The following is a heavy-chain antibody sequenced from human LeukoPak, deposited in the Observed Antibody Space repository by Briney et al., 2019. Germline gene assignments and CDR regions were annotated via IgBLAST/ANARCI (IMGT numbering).Heavy chain of an antibody. CDR2: MNPNSGNT. Sequence: ASVKVSCKASGYTFTSYDINWVRQATGQGLEWMGWMNPNSGNTGYAQKFQGRVTMTRNTSISTAYMELSSLRSEDTAVYYCARAVTTSYYYYYGVDVWGQGTTVTVSS. CDR3: ARAVTTSYYYYYGVDV. D-gene: IGHD4-17*01. CDR1: GYTFTSYD. J-gene: IGHJ6*02. V-gene: IGHV1-8*01.